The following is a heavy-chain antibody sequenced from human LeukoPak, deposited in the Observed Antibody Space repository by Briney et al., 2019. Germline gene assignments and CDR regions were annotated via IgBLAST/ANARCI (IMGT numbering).Heavy chain of an antibody. V-gene: IGHV1-24*01. CDR2: FDPEDGET. CDR1: GYTLTELS. Sequence: ASVKVSRKVSGYTLTELSMHWVRQAPGKGLEWMGGFDPEDGETIYAQKFQGRVTMTEDTSTDTAYMELSSLRSEDTAVYYCATPSGSSSLDAFDIWGQGTMVTVSS. CDR3: ATPSGSSSLDAFDI. J-gene: IGHJ3*02. D-gene: IGHD1-26*01.